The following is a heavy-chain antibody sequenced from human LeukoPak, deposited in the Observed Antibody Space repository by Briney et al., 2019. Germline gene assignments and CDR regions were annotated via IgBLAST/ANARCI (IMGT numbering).Heavy chain of an antibody. Sequence: SVKVSCKASGGTFNSYGISWVRQAPGHGFEWMARIIPLYGTVNSAQNFQGRVTITADKSTNTAYMELDSLRSDDTAIYFCARDHTTSWYPDYFDYWGQGTLVTVSS. CDR2: IIPLYGTV. D-gene: IGHD6-13*01. CDR3: ARDHTTSWYPDYFDY. J-gene: IGHJ4*02. V-gene: IGHV1-69*06. CDR1: GGTFNSYG.